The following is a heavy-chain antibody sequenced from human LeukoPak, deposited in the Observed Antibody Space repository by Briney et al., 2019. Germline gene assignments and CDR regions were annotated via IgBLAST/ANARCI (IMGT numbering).Heavy chain of an antibody. V-gene: IGHV4-38-2*02. CDR2: IYHSGST. CDR3: ARGLVRYSPPYFDY. D-gene: IGHD3-9*01. J-gene: IGHJ4*02. CDR1: GYSISSGYY. Sequence: SETLSLTCTVSGYSISSGYYWGWIRQPPGKGLEWVGSIYHSGSTYYNPSLKSRVTISVDTSKDQFSLKLSSVTAADTAVYYCARGLVRYSPPYFDYWGQGTLVTVSS.